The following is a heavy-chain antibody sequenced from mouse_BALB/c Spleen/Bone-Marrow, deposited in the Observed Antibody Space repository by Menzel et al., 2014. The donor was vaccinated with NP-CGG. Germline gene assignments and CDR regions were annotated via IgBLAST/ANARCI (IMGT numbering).Heavy chain of an antibody. V-gene: IGHV1S16*01. CDR3: TRLFYGSSDYAMDN. J-gene: IGHJ4*01. CDR1: GYTFTSYW. D-gene: IGHD1-1*01. CDR2: INPNNGGS. Sequence: VQLQESGAELVKPGASVKSSCKASGYTFTSYWMHWVKLRPGQGFEWIGEINPNNGGSNYNEKFKRKATLTVDKSSSTAYMQLNSLTSEDSAVYYCTRLFYGSSDYAMDNWGQVTSVTVSS.